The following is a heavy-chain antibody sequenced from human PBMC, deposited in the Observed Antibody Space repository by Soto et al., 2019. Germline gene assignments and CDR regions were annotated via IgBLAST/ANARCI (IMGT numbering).Heavy chain of an antibody. Sequence: QVQLVESGGGVVQPGRSLRLSCAASGFTFRNYAMHWVRQAPGKGLECVAVISYDGSNKFYRDYVKGRFTISRDNSKNTLYLQINSLRYEDTAVYYCARGDREDIAVVVGVRPGEYGVDVWAKGPRSPSP. CDR3: ARGDREDIAVVVGVRPGEYGVDV. V-gene: IGHV3-30-3*01. J-gene: IGHJ6*02. CDR2: ISYDGSNK. CDR1: GFTFRNYA. D-gene: IGHD2-15*01.